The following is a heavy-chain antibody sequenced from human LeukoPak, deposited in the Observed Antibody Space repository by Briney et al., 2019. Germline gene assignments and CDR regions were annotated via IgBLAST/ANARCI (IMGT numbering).Heavy chain of an antibody. Sequence: GGSLRLSCAASEVTFSSYEMKWVRQAPGKGLEWVSYISSSGGTTYYADSLKGRFTISRDNAKNSLFLQMNGLRAEDTALYYCAIGSWVLRGDINHWFDLWGQGTLVTVSS. J-gene: IGHJ5*02. V-gene: IGHV3-48*03. CDR3: AIGSWVLRGDINHWFDL. D-gene: IGHD3-10*01. CDR1: EVTFSSYE. CDR2: ISSSGGTT.